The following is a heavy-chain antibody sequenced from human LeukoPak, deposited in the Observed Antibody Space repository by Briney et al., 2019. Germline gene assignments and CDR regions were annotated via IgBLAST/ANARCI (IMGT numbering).Heavy chain of an antibody. V-gene: IGHV3-74*01. CDR1: GFTFSSYW. Sequence: GGSLRLSCAASGFTFSSYWMHWVRQAPGKGLVWVSRINSDGSSTSYADSVKGRFTISRDNAKNTLYLQMNSLIAEDTAVSYCASSDYGDAIDYWGQGTLVTVSS. CDR3: ASSDYGDAIDY. J-gene: IGHJ4*02. D-gene: IGHD4-17*01. CDR2: INSDGSST.